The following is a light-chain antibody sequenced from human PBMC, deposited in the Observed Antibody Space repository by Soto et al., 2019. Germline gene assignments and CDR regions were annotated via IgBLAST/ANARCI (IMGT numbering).Light chain of an antibody. CDR1: QSITPW. Sequence: GDRVTITCRASQSITPWLAWYQWKPGKPPKLLIYKASSLESGVPSTFSGSGSRTEFTLTISSLQPDDFATYYCQQYYSFPITFGQATRLEIK. J-gene: IGKJ5*01. CDR3: QQYYSFPIT. V-gene: IGKV1-5*03. CDR2: KAS.